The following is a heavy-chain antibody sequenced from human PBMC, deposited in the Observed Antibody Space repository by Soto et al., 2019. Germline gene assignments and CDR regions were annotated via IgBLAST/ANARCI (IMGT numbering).Heavy chain of an antibody. J-gene: IGHJ4*02. D-gene: IGHD4-17*01. V-gene: IGHV4-4*02. CDR3: ARGGVSTVTSLDY. CDR2: IYHSGTT. Sequence: SETLSLTCASSGTSITSTNWWRWVRQPPGKGLEWIGEIYHSGTTNYNPSLKSRVTISVDKTNNQFSLKLTSVTAADTAVYYCARGGVSTVTSLDYWGQGTLVTVSS. CDR1: GTSITSTNW.